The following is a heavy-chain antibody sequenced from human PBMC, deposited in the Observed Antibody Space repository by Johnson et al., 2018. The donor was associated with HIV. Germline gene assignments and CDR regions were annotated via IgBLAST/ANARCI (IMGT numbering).Heavy chain of an antibody. Sequence: QVQLVESGGGVVQPGRSLRLSCAASGFTFSSYGMHWVRQAPGKGLEWVAVISYDGSNKYYANSVKGRFTISSDNSKNTLYLQMNSLRAEDTALYYCAKDMKASMAGYDAFDIWGQGTIVTVSS. CDR1: GFTFSSYG. J-gene: IGHJ3*02. D-gene: IGHD6-19*01. CDR2: ISYDGSNK. CDR3: AKDMKASMAGYDAFDI. V-gene: IGHV3-30*18.